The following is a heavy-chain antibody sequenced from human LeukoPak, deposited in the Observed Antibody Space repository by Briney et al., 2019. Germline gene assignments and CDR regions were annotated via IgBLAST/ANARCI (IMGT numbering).Heavy chain of an antibody. J-gene: IGHJ4*02. D-gene: IGHD6-19*01. CDR1: GGSISSYY. CDR2: VYTSGST. V-gene: IGHV4-4*07. Sequence: SETLSLTCTVSGGSISSYYWSWIRQPAGKRLEGIGRVYTSGSTNYNPSLKSRVTMSVDTSKNQFSLKLSSVTAADTAVYYCARGPTWQWLVYFDYWGQGTLVAVSS. CDR3: ARGPTWQWLVYFDY.